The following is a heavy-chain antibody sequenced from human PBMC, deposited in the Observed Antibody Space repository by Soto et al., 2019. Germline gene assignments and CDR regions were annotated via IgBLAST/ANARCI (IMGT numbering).Heavy chain of an antibody. CDR2: IYYSGST. V-gene: IGHV4-59*01. CDR1: GCSISRYY. D-gene: IGHD1-1*01. Sequence: PSETLSLTCPFSGCSISRYYWSWIRRPPGKGLEWIGYIYYSGSTNYNPSLKSRVTISVDTSKNQFSLKLSSVTAADTAVYYCARENWNYYYYYYMDVWGKGTTVTVSS. J-gene: IGHJ6*03. CDR3: ARENWNYYYYYYMDV.